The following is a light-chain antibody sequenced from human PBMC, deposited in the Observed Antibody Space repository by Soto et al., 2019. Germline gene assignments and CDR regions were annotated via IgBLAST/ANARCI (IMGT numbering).Light chain of an antibody. Sequence: QSALTQPRSVSGSPGQSVTFSCTGTSGDIGAYNYVSWYQFHPGKAPKMIIYDVNKRPSGVPDRFSGSKSGNTASLTISWLQAEDEADYYCCSYAHTSRVFGGGTQLT. CDR1: SGDIGAYNY. CDR2: DVN. V-gene: IGLV2-11*01. CDR3: CSYAHTSRV. J-gene: IGLJ3*02.